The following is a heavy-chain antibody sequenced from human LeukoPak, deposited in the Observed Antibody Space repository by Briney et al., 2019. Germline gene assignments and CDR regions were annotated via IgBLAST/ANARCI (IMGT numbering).Heavy chain of an antibody. J-gene: IGHJ4*02. CDR2: ISSSGSTI. CDR1: GFTFSDYY. Sequence: GGSLRLSCAASGFTFSDYYMSWVRQAPGKGLEWVSYISSSGSTIYDADSVKGRFTTARDNAKHSLYLQMNSLRAEDTAVYYCAVVSYSDYIFDYWGQGTLVTVSS. D-gene: IGHD4-11*01. CDR3: AVVSYSDYIFDY. V-gene: IGHV3-11*01.